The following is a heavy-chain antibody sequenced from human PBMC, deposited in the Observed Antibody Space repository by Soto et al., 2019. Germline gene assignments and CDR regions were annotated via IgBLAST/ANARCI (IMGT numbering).Heavy chain of an antibody. V-gene: IGHV3-7*01. Sequence: EVQLVESGGGLVQPGGSLRLSCAVSGFTFGSYWMNWVRLIPGKGLEWVAYIKPDGSATYYVDSVKGRFTISRDNAKNSLYLQKDSLRVEDRSGYYCARARYCDPVCYYYFDSWGQGTLATVSS. CDR1: GFTFGSYW. J-gene: IGHJ4*02. CDR2: IKPDGSAT. CDR3: ARARYCDPVCYYYFDS. D-gene: IGHD2-21*02.